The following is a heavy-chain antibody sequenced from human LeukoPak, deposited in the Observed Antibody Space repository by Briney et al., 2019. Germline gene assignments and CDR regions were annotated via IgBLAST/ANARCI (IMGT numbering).Heavy chain of an antibody. J-gene: IGHJ4*02. CDR3: ARGAFSSSLYYFDY. CDR1: GFTFSSYW. Sequence: GGSLTLSCAASGFTFSSYWMSWVRQAPGKGLEWVANIKQDGSGKYYVDSVKGRFTISRDNAKNSLYLQMNSLRAEDTAVYYCARGAFSSSLYYFDYWGQGTLVTVSS. CDR2: IKQDGSGK. D-gene: IGHD6-6*01. V-gene: IGHV3-7*01.